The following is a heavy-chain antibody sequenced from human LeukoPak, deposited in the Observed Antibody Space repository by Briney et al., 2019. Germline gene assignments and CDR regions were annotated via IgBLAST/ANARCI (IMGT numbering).Heavy chain of an antibody. CDR2: ISYDGSNK. CDR1: GFTFSSYA. Sequence: GRSLRLSCAASGFTFSSYAMHWVRQAPGKELEWVAVISYDGSNKYYADSVKGRFTISRDNSKNTLYLQMNSLRAEDTAVYYCARDRGSDGDLNFDYWGQGTLVTVSS. CDR3: ARDRGSDGDLNFDY. V-gene: IGHV3-30*04. D-gene: IGHD4-17*01. J-gene: IGHJ4*02.